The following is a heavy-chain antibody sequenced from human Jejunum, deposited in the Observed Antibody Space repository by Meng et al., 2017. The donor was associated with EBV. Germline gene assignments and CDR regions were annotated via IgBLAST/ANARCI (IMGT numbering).Heavy chain of an antibody. D-gene: IGHD1-26*01. CDR1: GDSVSSGSHY. V-gene: IGHV4-39*01. CDR2: YYNSGST. CDR3: ARQGPSGRTFDY. Sequence: QVQLQEAGPGLVKPSETLSLTCTVSGDSVSSGSHYWSWIRQPPGKRLEWIGTYYNSGSTYYNPSLKSRVTISVDTSKNQFSLKLISVTAADTAAYYCARQGPSGRTFDYWGQGTLVTVSS. J-gene: IGHJ4*02.